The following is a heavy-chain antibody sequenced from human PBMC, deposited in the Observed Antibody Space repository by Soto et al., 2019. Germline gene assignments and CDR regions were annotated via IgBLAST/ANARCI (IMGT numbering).Heavy chain of an antibody. Sequence: GGSLRLSCAASGFTFSSYAMRWVRQAPGKGLEWVSAISDSGDTSYYADSVKGRFTISRDKSKHTLYLHMSSLRAEDTAVYYCAKWGNDWGYYYYGMNVGGQGTTVTVSS. CDR2: ISDSGDTS. CDR3: AKWGNDWGYYYYGMNV. D-gene: IGHD7-27*01. J-gene: IGHJ6*02. CDR1: GFTFSSYA. V-gene: IGHV3-23*01.